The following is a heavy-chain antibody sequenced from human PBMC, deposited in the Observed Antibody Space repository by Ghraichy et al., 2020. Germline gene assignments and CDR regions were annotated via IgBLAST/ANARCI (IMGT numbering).Heavy chain of an antibody. V-gene: IGHV3-23*01. J-gene: IGHJ5*01. CDR3: ARGSTPYCTNNECYPGWFDS. Sequence: GESLNISCAASTITFNNYAMSWVRQAPGKGLEWVSAISGRGESTHYADSVKGRFTISKDNSKNTLFLQMNSLRAEDTAVYYCARGSTPYCTNNECYPGWFDSWGQGSRVIVSS. D-gene: IGHD2-8*01. CDR2: ISGRGEST. CDR1: TITFNNYA.